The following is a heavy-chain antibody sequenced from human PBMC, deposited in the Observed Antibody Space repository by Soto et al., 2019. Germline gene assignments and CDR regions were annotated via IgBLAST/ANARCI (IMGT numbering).Heavy chain of an antibody. CDR2: ISHDGSDK. Sequence: QVQLVESGGRVVQPGRSLRLSCIASRFTFSSYAMHWVRQAPGKGLDWVALISHDGSDKYYADSVKGRFTISRDNSKKTMYLQMNSLTIEDTAVYYCAREPVRRLQGPDYHYYGMDVWGQGTTVTVSS. J-gene: IGHJ6*02. V-gene: IGHV3-30-3*01. CDR1: RFTFSSYA. D-gene: IGHD6-25*01. CDR3: AREPVRRLQGPDYHYYGMDV.